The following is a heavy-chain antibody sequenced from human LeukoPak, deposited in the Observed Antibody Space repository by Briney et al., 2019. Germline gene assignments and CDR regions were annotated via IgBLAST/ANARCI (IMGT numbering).Heavy chain of an antibody. CDR3: ARGRGGGGSCYGMDV. D-gene: IGHD2-15*01. J-gene: IGHJ6*02. Sequence: SETLSLTCAVYGGSFSGYYWSWIRQPPGKGLEWIGELNHSGSTNYDPSLKSRVTISVDTSKNQFSLKLSSVTAADTAVYYCARGRGGGGSCYGMDVWGQGTTVTVSS. CDR2: LNHSGST. V-gene: IGHV4-34*01. CDR1: GGSFSGYY.